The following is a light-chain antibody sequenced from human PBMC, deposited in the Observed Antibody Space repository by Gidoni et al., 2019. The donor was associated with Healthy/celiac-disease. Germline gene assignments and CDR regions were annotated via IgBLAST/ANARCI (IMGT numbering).Light chain of an antibody. CDR3: AAWDDSLSGNYV. J-gene: IGLJ1*01. CDR1: SSNIGSNY. V-gene: IGLV1-47*02. Sequence: SVLTQPPSASGTPGQRVTISCSGSSSNIGSNYVYWYQQLPGTAPKLLIYSNNQRPSGVPDRFSGSKSGTSASLAISGLRSEVEADYYCAAWDDSLSGNYVFGTGTKVTVL. CDR2: SNN.